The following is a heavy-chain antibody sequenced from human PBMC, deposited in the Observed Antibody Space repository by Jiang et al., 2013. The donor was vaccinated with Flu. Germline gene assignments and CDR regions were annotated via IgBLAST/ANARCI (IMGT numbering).Heavy chain of an antibody. CDR1: GGTFSSYT. CDR2: IIPILGIA. D-gene: IGHD6-19*01. J-gene: IGHJ4*02. Sequence: GAEVKKPGSSVKVSCKASGGTFSSYTISWVRQAPGQGLEWMGRIIPILGIANYAQKFQGRVTITADKSTSTAYMELSSLRSEDTAVYYCARVEWLVADYFDYWGPGNPGHRLL. CDR3: ARVEWLVADYFDY. V-gene: IGHV1-69*02.